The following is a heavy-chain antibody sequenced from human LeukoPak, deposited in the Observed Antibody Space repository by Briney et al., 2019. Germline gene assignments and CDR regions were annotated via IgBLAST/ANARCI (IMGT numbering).Heavy chain of an antibody. J-gene: IGHJ4*02. D-gene: IGHD3-10*01. CDR3: ARDLGWFGELLSLYFDY. CDR1: GYTFTGYY. CDR2: INPNSGGT. V-gene: IGHV1-2*02. Sequence: ASVKVSCKASGYTFTGYYMHWVRQAPGQGLEWMGWINPNSGGTNYAQKFQGRVTMTRDTSISTAYMELSRLRSDDTAVYYCARDLGWFGELLSLYFDYWGQGTLVTVSS.